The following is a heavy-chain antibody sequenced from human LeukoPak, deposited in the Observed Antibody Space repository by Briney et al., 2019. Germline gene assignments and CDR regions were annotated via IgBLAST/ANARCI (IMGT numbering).Heavy chain of an antibody. V-gene: IGHV6-1*01. CDR1: GDSVSSNSAA. Sequence: SQTLSLTCAISGDSVSSNSAAWNWITQSPSRGLEWLGRTYYRYKWYIDYAVDVQSRMTFNPDTLNNTFSLPLNSVTPGVTAMDYCARVSYYYMDVWGKGTTVTVSS. CDR2: TYYRYKWYI. J-gene: IGHJ6*03. CDR3: ARVSYYYMDV.